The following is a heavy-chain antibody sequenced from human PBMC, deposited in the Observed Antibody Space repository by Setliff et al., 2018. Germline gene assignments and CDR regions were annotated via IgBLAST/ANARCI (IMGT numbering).Heavy chain of an antibody. Sequence: GGSLRLSCEAPGFMFSQSWMRWVRQPPGKEVVWVSSINADGTITNYADSVKGRFTISRDNAKNTVYLEMNSLRAEDTAVFYCVAVRWNYPTVWGQGTLVTVSS. J-gene: IGHJ4*02. CDR2: INADGTIT. CDR1: GFMFSQSW. D-gene: IGHD1-7*01. CDR3: VAVRWNYPTV. V-gene: IGHV3-74*01.